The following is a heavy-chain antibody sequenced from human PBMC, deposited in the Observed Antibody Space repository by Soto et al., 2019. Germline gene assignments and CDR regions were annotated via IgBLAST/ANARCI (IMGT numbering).Heavy chain of an antibody. CDR1: GFTFSSYA. Sequence: GGSLRLSCAASGFTFSSYAMSWVRQAPGKGLEWVSAISGSGGSTYYADSVKGRFTISRDNSKNTLYLQMNSLRAEDTAVYYCAKDLFGVVIIRSHPGGAIDYWGQGTLVTVSS. CDR3: AKDLFGVVIIRSHPGGAIDY. CDR2: ISGSGGST. J-gene: IGHJ4*02. D-gene: IGHD3-3*01. V-gene: IGHV3-23*01.